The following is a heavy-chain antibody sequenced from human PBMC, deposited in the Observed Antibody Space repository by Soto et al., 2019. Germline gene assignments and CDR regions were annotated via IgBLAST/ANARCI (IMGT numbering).Heavy chain of an antibody. V-gene: IGHV4-59*12. Sequence: PSETLSLTCTVSGDSISSDYWSWIRQPPGKALEWIGYISYSGTTSYNPSLKGRVTISVDTSKNQFSLKLSSVTAADTAVYYCARGRSHSLNYDFWSGYPTGTKFDYWGQGTLVTVSS. CDR2: ISYSGTT. J-gene: IGHJ4*02. CDR1: GDSISSDY. CDR3: ARGRSHSLNYDFWSGYPTGTKFDY. D-gene: IGHD3-3*01.